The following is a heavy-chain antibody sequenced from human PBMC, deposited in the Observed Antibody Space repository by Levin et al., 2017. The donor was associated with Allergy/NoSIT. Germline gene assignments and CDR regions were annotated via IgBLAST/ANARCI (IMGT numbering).Heavy chain of an antibody. Sequence: SETLSLTCTVSGGSISSGDYYWSWIRQPPGKGLEWIGYIYYSGSTYYNPSLKSRVTISVDTSKNQFSLKLSSVTAADTAVYYCARATMIGAFDYWGQGTLVTVSS. D-gene: IGHD3-22*01. CDR1: GGSISSGDYY. J-gene: IGHJ4*02. V-gene: IGHV4-30-4*01. CDR3: ARATMIGAFDY. CDR2: IYYSGST.